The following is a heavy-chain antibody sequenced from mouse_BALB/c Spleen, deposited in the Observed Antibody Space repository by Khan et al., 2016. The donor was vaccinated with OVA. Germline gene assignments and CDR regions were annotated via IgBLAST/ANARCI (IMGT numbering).Heavy chain of an antibody. J-gene: IGHJ3*01. D-gene: IGHD1-1*01. CDR1: GYTFTSYW. V-gene: IGHV1-7*01. Sequence: QIQLVQSGAELAKPGASVKMSCKASGYTFTSYWMHWVKQRPGQGLEWIGYINPSTDYTEYNQKFKDKATLTADKSSNTAYMQLTSLTSEDSAVYYCTNHGSSSAWFTYWGQGTLVTVSA. CDR3: TNHGSSSAWFTY. CDR2: INPSTDYT.